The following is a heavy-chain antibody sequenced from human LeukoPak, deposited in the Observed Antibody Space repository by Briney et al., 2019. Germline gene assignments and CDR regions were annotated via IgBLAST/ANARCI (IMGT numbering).Heavy chain of an antibody. CDR2: IWDDGSYK. D-gene: IGHD1-26*01. J-gene: IGHJ4*02. CDR1: GFTFSNYN. CDR3: AKPTSGSGSFLIDY. V-gene: IGHV3-33*06. Sequence: GGSLRLSCAASGFTFSNYNMNWVRQAPGKGLEWVAVIWDDGSYKYYADSVKGRFTISRDNSKNTLYLQITSLRAEDTAVYYCAKPTSGSGSFLIDYWGQGTLVTVSS.